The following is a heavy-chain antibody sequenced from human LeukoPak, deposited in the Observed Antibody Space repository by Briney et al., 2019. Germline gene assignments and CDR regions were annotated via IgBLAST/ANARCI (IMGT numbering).Heavy chain of an antibody. D-gene: IGHD5-12*01. CDR1: GGSFSGYY. CDR3: ARLWLYYYYGMDV. Sequence: SETPSLTCAVYGGSFSGYYWSWIRQPPGKGLEWIGEINHSGSTNYNPSLKSRVTISVDTSKNQFSLKLSSVTAADTAVYYCARLWLYYYYGMDVWGQGTTVTVSS. V-gene: IGHV4-34*01. CDR2: INHSGST. J-gene: IGHJ6*02.